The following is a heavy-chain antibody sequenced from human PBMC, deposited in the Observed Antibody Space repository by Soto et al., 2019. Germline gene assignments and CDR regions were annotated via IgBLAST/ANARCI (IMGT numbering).Heavy chain of an antibody. CDR3: AREGPITMVLFDI. D-gene: IGHD3-10*01. V-gene: IGHV3-21*01. CDR2: NSSSSSYI. J-gene: IGHJ3*02. Sequence: PERSLRLSCAPSGFTFSRHSMNSVRQAQGKGLEWVSSNSSSSSYIDYADSVKGRFTITRDNAKNSLYLQMNSLRAEDTAVYYCAREGPITMVLFDIWGQGTMVTVSS. CDR1: GFTFSRHS.